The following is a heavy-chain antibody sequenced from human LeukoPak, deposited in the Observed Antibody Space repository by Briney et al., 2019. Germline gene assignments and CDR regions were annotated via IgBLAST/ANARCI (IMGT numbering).Heavy chain of an antibody. CDR1: GGSISSSNC. J-gene: IGHJ5*02. CDR3: ARDKAAAGTRCFDP. D-gene: IGHD6-13*01. Sequence: PSETLSLTCAVSGGSISSSNCWSWVRQPPGKGLEWIGEIYQGGSTNYNPSLKSRVIISVDKSKNQLSLKLSSVTAADTAVYYCARDKAAAGTRCFDPWGQGTLVTVSS. CDR2: IYQGGST. V-gene: IGHV4-4*02.